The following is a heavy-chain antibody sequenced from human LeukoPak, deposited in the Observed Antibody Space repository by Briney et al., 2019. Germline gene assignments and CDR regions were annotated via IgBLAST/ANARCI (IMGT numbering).Heavy chain of an antibody. D-gene: IGHD2-21*02. CDR1: GYTFTSYG. CDR2: ISAYNGNT. J-gene: IGHJ6*02. V-gene: IGHV1-18*01. CDR3: VREDCGGDCYPYYYYYYGMDV. Sequence: ASVKVSCKASGYTFTSYGISWVRQAPGQGLEWMGWISAYNGNTNYAQKLQGRVTMTTDTSTSTAYMELRSLRSDDTAVYYCVREDCGGDCYPYYYYYYGMDVWGQGTTVTVSS.